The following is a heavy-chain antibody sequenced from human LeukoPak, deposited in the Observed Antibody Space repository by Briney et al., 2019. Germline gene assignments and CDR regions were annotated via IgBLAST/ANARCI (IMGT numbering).Heavy chain of an antibody. CDR2: IIPIFGTA. Sequence: SVKVSCKASGGTFSSYAISWVRQAPGQGLEWMGGIIPIFGTANYAQKFQGRVTITADESTSTAYMELSSLRSEDTAVYYCARSGGGYYDSSGYWFDPWGQGTLVTVSS. V-gene: IGHV1-69*13. CDR1: GGTFSSYA. J-gene: IGHJ5*02. CDR3: ARSGGGYYDSSGYWFDP. D-gene: IGHD3-22*01.